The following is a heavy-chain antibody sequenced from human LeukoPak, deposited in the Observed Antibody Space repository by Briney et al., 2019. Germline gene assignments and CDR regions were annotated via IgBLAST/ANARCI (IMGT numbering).Heavy chain of an antibody. D-gene: IGHD3-22*01. CDR2: INHDATTT. J-gene: IGHJ4*02. V-gene: IGHV3-74*01. CDR3: SSDYDSSGY. Sequence: GGSLRLSCAASGFTFSTFWMYWVRQLPGKGLVWVARINHDATTTIYADSVKGRFAISRDNAKNTLYLQMNSLRAEDAGVYYCSSDYDSSGYWGQGTLVTVSS. CDR1: GFTFSTFW.